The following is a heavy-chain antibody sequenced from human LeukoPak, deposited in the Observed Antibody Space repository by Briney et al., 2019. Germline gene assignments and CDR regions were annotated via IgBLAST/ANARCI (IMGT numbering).Heavy chain of an antibody. D-gene: IGHD3-3*01. CDR2: IKQDGSEK. CDR3: ARDLDYDFWSGYLDY. J-gene: IGHJ4*02. Sequence: PGGSLRLSCAASGFTFSSYWMSWVRQAPGKGLEWVANIKQDGSEKYYVGSVKGRFTISRDNAKNSLYLQMNSLRAEDTAVYYCARDLDYDFWSGYLDYWGQGTLVTVSS. V-gene: IGHV3-7*01. CDR1: GFTFSSYW.